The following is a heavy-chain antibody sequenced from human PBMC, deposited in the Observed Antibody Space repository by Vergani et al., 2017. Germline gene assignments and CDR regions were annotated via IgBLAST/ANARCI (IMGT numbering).Heavy chain of an antibody. CDR2: IYSGGST. CDR1: GFTVSSNY. J-gene: IGHJ4*02. D-gene: IGHD3-22*01. V-gene: IGHV3-53*01. CDR3: ARVRTYYDSSGYYDY. Sequence: EVQLVESGGGLIQPGGSLRLSCAASGFTVSSNYMSWVRQAPGKGLEWVSVIYSGGSTYYADSVKGRFTIARDNSKNTLYLQMNSLSAEDTAVYYCARVRTYYDSSGYYDYWGQGTLVTVSS.